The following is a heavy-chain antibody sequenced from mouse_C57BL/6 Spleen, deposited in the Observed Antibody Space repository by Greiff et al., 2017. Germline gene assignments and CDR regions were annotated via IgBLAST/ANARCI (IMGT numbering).Heavy chain of an antibody. CDR2: IYPGDGDT. CDR3: AREAIYDGYLAWFAY. V-gene: IGHV1-80*01. Sequence: VKLMESGAELVKPGASVKISCKASGYAFSSYWMNWVKQRPGKGLEWIGQIYPGDGDTNYNGKFKGKATLTADKSSSTAYMQLSSLTSEDSAVYFCAREAIYDGYLAWFAYWGQGTLVTVSA. J-gene: IGHJ3*01. D-gene: IGHD2-3*01. CDR1: GYAFSSYW.